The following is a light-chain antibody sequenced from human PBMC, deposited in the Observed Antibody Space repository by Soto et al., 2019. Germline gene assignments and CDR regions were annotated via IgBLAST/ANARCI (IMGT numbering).Light chain of an antibody. CDR1: QSLVHIDGNTY. CDR3: MQATQSYT. V-gene: IGKV2-24*01. J-gene: IGKJ2*01. CDR2: KMS. Sequence: DIVLTQTRLSSPVTLGQPASISCRSSQSLVHIDGNTYFNWLQQRPGQPPGLLIYKMSNRFPGVPDRFSGSGAGTDFTLKISRVEAEDVGVYYCMQATQSYTFGQGTRLEIK.